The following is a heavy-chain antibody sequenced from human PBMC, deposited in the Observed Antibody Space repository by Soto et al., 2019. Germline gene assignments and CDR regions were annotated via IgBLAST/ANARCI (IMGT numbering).Heavy chain of an antibody. CDR2: ISTYNGNT. J-gene: IGHJ4*02. D-gene: IGHD4-17*01. CDR1: AYSFTTSG. V-gene: IGHV1-18*01. CDR3: ARRLYGDYDY. Sequence: GASVKVSCKASAYSFTTSGITWVRQAPGQGLEWMGWISTYNGNTNYAQKLQDRVTLTTDTSTSTAYMELRSLRSDDTAVYYCARRLYGDYDYWGQGTLVTVSS.